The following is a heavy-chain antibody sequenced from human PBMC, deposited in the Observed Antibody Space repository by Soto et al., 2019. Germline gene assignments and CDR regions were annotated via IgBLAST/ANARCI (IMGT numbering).Heavy chain of an antibody. Sequence: GGSLRLSCAASGFTFSSDWMHWVRQAPGKGLVWVSRINTDGSDTSYADSVKGRFTISRDNSKNTLYLQMNSLRAEDTAVYYCARSGYSYGPFDYWGQGTLVTVSS. CDR2: INTDGSDT. D-gene: IGHD5-18*01. J-gene: IGHJ4*02. CDR3: ARSGYSYGPFDY. CDR1: GFTFSSDW. V-gene: IGHV3-74*01.